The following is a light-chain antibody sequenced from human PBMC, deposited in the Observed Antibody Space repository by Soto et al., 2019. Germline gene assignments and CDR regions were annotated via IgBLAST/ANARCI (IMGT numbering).Light chain of an antibody. Sequence: EIVMTQSPATLSVSPGERATLSCRAGQSVSSNLAWYQQKPGQAPRLLIYGASTRATGIPVRFSGSGSGTEFTLTISSLRSEDFAVYYGQQYDDWPPFPFGPGTRVDMK. CDR3: QQYDDWPPFP. J-gene: IGKJ3*01. V-gene: IGKV3-15*01. CDR2: GAS. CDR1: QSVSSN.